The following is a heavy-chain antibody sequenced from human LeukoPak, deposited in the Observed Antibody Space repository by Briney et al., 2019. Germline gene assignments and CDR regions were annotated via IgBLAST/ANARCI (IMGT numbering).Heavy chain of an antibody. CDR2: ISWDGGST. CDR1: GFTFDDYT. CDR3: AKGGDGYSYGTGRIYYYLDV. J-gene: IGHJ6*03. D-gene: IGHD5-18*01. Sequence: GGSLRLSCAASGFTFDDYTMHWVRQAPGKGLEWVSLISWDGGSTYYADSVKGRFTISRDNSKNSLYLQMNRLRAEDTVLYYCAKGGDGYSYGTGRIYYYLDVWGKGTTVTVSS. V-gene: IGHV3-43D*03.